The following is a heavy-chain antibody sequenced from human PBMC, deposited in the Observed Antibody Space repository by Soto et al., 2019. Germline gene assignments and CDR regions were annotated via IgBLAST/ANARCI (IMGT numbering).Heavy chain of an antibody. V-gene: IGHV3-33*01. CDR3: ARESGKDSHYGMNV. Sequence: QVQLVESGGGVVQPGGSLRLSCTASGFTFSSHGMHWVRQAPGKGLEWVAVIWYDGNTKYNADSVKGRFTISRDNSKNTLYLQLNSRRVEDRAVYYWARESGKDSHYGMNVWGQGTTVTVSS. J-gene: IGHJ6*02. CDR2: IWYDGNTK. CDR1: GFTFSSHG. D-gene: IGHD1-26*01.